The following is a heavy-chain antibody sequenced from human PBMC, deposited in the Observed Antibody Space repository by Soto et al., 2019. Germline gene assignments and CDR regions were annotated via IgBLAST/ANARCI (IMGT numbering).Heavy chain of an antibody. J-gene: IGHJ6*02. V-gene: IGHV1-69*13. CDR3: ASGAGHSNYVAGHFYYYYYGMDV. CDR1: GGTFSSYA. CDR2: IIPIFGTA. D-gene: IGHD4-4*01. Sequence: SVKVSCKASGGTFSSYAISWVRQAPGQGLEWMGGIIPIFGTANYAQKFQGRVTITADESTSTAYMELSSLRSEETAVYYCASGAGHSNYVAGHFYYYYYGMDVWGQGTTVTVSS.